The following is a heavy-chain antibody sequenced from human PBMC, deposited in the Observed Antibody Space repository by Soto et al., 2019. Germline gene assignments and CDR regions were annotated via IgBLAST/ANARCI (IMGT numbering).Heavy chain of an antibody. CDR1: GYSFTNYW. Sequence: EVQLVQSGAEVKKPGESLRISCKGSGYSFTNYWISWVRQMPGKDLEWMGRIDPSDSYTSYSPSFQCHVTISVDKSINTAYLQWSSLKASDNAMYYCARQFRDCSVGSGNSHWWRDSWGQGTLVTVSS. J-gene: IGHJ5*01. V-gene: IGHV5-10-1*01. D-gene: IGHD2-15*01. CDR3: ARQFRDCSVGSGNSHWWRDS. CDR2: IDPSDSYT.